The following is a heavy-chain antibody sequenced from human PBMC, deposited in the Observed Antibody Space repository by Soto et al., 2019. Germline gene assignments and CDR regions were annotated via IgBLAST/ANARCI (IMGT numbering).Heavy chain of an antibody. J-gene: IGHJ5*02. D-gene: IGHD3-3*01. Sequence: GASVKVSCKVSGYTLTELSMHWVRQAPGKGHEWMGGFDPEDGETIYAQKFQGRVTMTEDTSTDTAYMELSSLRSEDTAVYYCATPKFWSGSPWFDPWGQGTLVTVSS. V-gene: IGHV1-24*01. CDR1: GYTLTELS. CDR3: ATPKFWSGSPWFDP. CDR2: FDPEDGET.